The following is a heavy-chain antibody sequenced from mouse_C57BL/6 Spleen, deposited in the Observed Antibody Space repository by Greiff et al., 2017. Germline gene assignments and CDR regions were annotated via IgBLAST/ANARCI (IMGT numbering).Heavy chain of an antibody. CDR3: ARLCYGSSYEFAY. D-gene: IGHD1-1*01. V-gene: IGHV1-69*01. Sequence: VQLQQPGAELVMPGASVKLSCKASGSTFTSYWMHWVKQRPGQGLEWIGEIDPSDRYTNNNQKLKGKSKLTVDKSSSTAYMQHSSLTSEDSAVYYCARLCYGSSYEFAYWGQGTLVTVSA. CDR2: IDPSDRYT. CDR1: GSTFTSYW. J-gene: IGHJ3*01.